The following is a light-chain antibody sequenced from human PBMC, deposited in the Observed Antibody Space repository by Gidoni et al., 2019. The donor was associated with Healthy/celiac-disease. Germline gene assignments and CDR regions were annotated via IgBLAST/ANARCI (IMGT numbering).Light chain of an antibody. CDR3: QQYGNLLWT. CDR2: GAS. Sequence: EIVLTQTPGTLSLSPGERATLSCRASQSVSSNYLAWYQQKPGQAPRLLIYGASSGSGTDFTLTISRLEPEDFAVYYCQQYGNLLWTFXQXSKVEIK. V-gene: IGKV3-20*01. CDR1: QSVSSNY. J-gene: IGKJ1*01.